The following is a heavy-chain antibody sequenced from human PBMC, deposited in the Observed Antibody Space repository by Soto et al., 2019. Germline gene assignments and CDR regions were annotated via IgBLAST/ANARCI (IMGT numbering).Heavy chain of an antibody. CDR1: GLTFSRYA. CDR2: MSGGGETT. J-gene: IGHJ4*02. V-gene: IGHV3-23*01. CDR3: AKWHKYYYDSRGFSGFDC. Sequence: EVQLLESGGGLVQPGGSLRLSCAASGLTFSRYAMTWVRQAPGKGLEWVSAMSGGGETTYYADSVKGRFTISRDNSRNTLYLQMNSLRAEDTAAYYCAKWHKYYYDSRGFSGFDCWGRGTLVTVSS. D-gene: IGHD3-22*01.